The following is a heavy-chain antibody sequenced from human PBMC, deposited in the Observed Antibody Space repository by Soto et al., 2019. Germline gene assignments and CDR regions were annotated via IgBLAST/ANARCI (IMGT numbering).Heavy chain of an antibody. J-gene: IGHJ6*02. CDR2: IYYSGST. V-gene: IGHV4-39*01. CDR1: GGSISSSSYY. CDR3: VSFRVAVAGTGNMDV. D-gene: IGHD6-19*01. Sequence: SETLSLTCTVSGGSISSSSYYWGWIRQPPGKGLEWIGSIYYSGSTYYNPSLKSRVTISVDTSKNQFSLKLSSVTAADTAVYYCVSFRVAVAGTGNMDVWGQGTTVTVSS.